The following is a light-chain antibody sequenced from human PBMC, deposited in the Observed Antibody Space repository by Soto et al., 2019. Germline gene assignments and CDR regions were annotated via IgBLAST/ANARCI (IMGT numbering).Light chain of an antibody. CDR2: DTS. CDR1: QSVSSLY. CDR3: QQYGSSMIT. J-gene: IGKJ3*01. V-gene: IGKV3-20*01. Sequence: EIVLTQSPGTLSLSPGERATLSCRTRQSVSSLYLAWYQQKRGQAPTLLIYDTSNRATGIPERFSGSGSGTEFTLTISRLEPEDFAVYYCQQYGSSMITFGPGTKVDFK.